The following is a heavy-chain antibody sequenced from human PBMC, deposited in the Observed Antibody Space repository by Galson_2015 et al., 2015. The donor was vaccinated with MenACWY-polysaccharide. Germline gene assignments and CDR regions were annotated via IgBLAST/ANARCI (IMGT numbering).Heavy chain of an antibody. J-gene: IGHJ4*02. CDR3: ARDLVRGYSYGFPY. CDR1: GYPFTNYA. V-gene: IGHV1-3*01. Sequence: VTVSCKASGYPFTNYALHWVRQAPGQRLEWMGWINAGNGDTKYSQKFQGRVTIIMDTSATTVNMELSSLRSEDTAVYYCARDLVRGYSYGFPYWGQGTLVTVSS. D-gene: IGHD5-18*01. CDR2: INAGNGDT.